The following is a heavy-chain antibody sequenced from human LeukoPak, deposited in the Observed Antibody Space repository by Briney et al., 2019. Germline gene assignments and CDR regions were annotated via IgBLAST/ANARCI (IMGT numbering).Heavy chain of an antibody. J-gene: IGHJ4*02. D-gene: IGHD3-10*01. V-gene: IGHV1-69*13. CDR2: IIPIFGTS. Sequence: AASVKVSCKASVGTFSSYAISWVRQAPGQGLEWMGGIIPIFGTSNYAQKFQGRVTITADESTSTAYMELSSLRSEDAAVYYCARVVGFGELLTYYFDYWGQGTVVTVSS. CDR3: ARVVGFGELLTYYFDY. CDR1: VGTFSSYA.